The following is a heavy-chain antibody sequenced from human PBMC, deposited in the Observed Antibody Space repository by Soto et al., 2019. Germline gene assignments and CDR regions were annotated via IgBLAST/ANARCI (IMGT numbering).Heavy chain of an antibody. J-gene: IGHJ4*02. Sequence: QVQLQESGPGLVKPSQTLSLTCTVSGGSISSGGYYWSWLRQHPGKGLEWIGYFYYSGSTYYNPSLQSRVTISVDTSKNQFPLKLSSVAAADTAVYYCAREDPLVRSLDYWGQGTLVPVSS. D-gene: IGHD3-10*01. V-gene: IGHV4-31*03. CDR1: GGSISSGGYY. CDR3: AREDPLVRSLDY. CDR2: FYYSGST.